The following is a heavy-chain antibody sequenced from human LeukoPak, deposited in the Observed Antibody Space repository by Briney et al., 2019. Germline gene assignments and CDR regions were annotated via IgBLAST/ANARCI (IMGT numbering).Heavy chain of an antibody. CDR1: GYTFTSYY. V-gene: IGHV1-46*01. D-gene: IGHD1-26*01. J-gene: IGHJ4*02. CDR2: INPSGGST. CDR3: ARGLSGTYCIDY. Sequence: ASVKVSCKSSGYTFTSYYMYWVRQAPGQGLEWMGIINPSGGSTSYAQKFQGRATMTRDTSTSTVYMELSSLRSEDTAVYYCARGLSGTYCIDYWGQGTLVTVSS.